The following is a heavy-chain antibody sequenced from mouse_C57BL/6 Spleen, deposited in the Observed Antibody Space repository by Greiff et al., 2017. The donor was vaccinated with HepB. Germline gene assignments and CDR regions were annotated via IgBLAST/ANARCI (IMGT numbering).Heavy chain of an antibody. Sequence: QVQLQQSGTELVKPGASVKLSCKASGYTFTSYWMHWVKQRPGQGLEWIGNINPSNGGTNYNEKFKSKATLTVDKSSSTAYMQLSSLTSEDSAVYYCARENSNYVAWFAYWGQGTLVTVSA. V-gene: IGHV1-53*01. J-gene: IGHJ3*01. CDR2: INPSNGGT. CDR3: ARENSNYVAWFAY. D-gene: IGHD2-5*01. CDR1: GYTFTSYW.